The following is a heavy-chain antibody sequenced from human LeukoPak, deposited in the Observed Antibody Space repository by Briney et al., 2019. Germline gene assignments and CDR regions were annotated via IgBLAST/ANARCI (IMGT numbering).Heavy chain of an antibody. J-gene: IGHJ2*01. CDR3: SRCHRRGGSCSPYLYF. CDR1: GFTFSRYE. D-gene: IGHD2-15*01. CDR2: ISSSGSTI. V-gene: IGHV3-48*03. Sequence: GWTLTLSCPASGFTFSRYEMIWVCQAPGKGLPRVPFISSSGSTIYYADTVKDRFIISIDNAKNSLYLQMNSLRAEDRGVFYRSRCHRRGGSCSPYLYF.